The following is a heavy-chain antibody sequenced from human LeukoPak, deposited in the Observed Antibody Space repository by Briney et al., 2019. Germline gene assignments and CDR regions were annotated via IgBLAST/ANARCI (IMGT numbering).Heavy chain of an antibody. CDR1: GGSLTAYY. J-gene: IGHJ6*02. D-gene: IGHD2-15*01. Sequence: SETLSLTCAVYGGSLTAYYWSRFRQPPGKGLEWIGEINHSGGTNYNASLKSRVAISVDTSKNQFSLKVASVTAADTAVYYCARLLPIKGGDVWGQGTTVTVSS. CDR3: ARLLPIKGGDV. CDR2: INHSGGT. V-gene: IGHV4-34*01.